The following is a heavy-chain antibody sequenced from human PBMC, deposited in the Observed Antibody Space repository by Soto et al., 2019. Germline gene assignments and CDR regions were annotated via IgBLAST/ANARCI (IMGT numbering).Heavy chain of an antibody. J-gene: IGHJ5*02. CDR2: IIPILGIA. CDR1: GGTFSSYT. CDR3: ARDHLAPGDPDRVP. V-gene: IGHV1-69*04. Sequence: GASVKVSCKASGGTFSSYTISWVRQAPGQGLEWMGRIIPILGIANYAQKFQGRVTITADKSTSTAYMKLGSLRSEDTAVYYCARDHLAPGDPDRVPWGQGTLVTVSS. D-gene: IGHD3-16*01.